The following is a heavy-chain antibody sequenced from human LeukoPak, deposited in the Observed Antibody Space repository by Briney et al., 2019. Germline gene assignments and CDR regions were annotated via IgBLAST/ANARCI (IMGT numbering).Heavy chain of an antibody. CDR1: GGTFSSYA. J-gene: IGHJ5*02. D-gene: IGHD3-16*01. CDR2: IIPIFGTA. CDR3: ARDGVGSAGGIWFDP. Sequence: GSSVKASCKASGGTFSSYAISWVRQAPGQGLEWMGGIIPIFGTANYAQKFQGRVTITADESTSTAYMELSSLRSEDTAVYYCARDGVGSAGGIWFDPWGQGTLVTVSS. V-gene: IGHV1-69*01.